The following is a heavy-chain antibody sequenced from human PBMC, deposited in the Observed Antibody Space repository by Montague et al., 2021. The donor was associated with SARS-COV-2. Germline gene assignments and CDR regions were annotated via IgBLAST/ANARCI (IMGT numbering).Heavy chain of an antibody. D-gene: IGHD3-22*01. CDR1: GGSISSSSYY. Sequence: SETLSLTCTVSGGSISSSSYYWGWIRQPPGKGLEWIGSIYYSGSTYYNPSLKSRVTISVDTSKNQFSLKLSSVTAADTAVCYCARHGKTRIAMIVVVIGYSDYWGQGILVTVSS. CDR3: ARHGKTRIAMIVVVIGYSDY. J-gene: IGHJ4*02. V-gene: IGHV4-39*01. CDR2: IYYSGST.